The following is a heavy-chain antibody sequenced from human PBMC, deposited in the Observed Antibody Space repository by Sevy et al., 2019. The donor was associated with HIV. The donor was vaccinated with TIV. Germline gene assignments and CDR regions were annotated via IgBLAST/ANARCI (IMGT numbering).Heavy chain of an antibody. CDR2: ISSSSIYI. J-gene: IGHJ4*02. CDR1: GFTFSSYS. Sequence: GGSLRLSCAASGFTFSSYSMNWVHQAPGKGLEWVSSISSSSIYIYYADSVKDRFTISRDNAKNSLYLQMNSLRAEDTAVYYCARDPGFYCSGGSCYPRYYFDYWGQGTLVTVSS. D-gene: IGHD2-15*01. V-gene: IGHV3-21*01. CDR3: ARDPGFYCSGGSCYPRYYFDY.